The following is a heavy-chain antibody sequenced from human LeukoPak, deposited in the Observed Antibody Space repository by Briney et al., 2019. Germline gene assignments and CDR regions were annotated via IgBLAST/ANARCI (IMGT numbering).Heavy chain of an antibody. CDR3: ARGGYDFWSGSDAFDI. CDR2: IYHSGST. J-gene: IGHJ3*02. CDR1: GGSFSGYY. V-gene: IGHV4-34*01. D-gene: IGHD3-3*01. Sequence: SETLSLTCAVYGGSFSGYYWSWIRQPPGKGLEWIGYIYHSGSTYYNPSLKSRVTISVDRSKNQFSLKLSSVTAADTAVYYCARGGYDFWSGSDAFDIWGQGTMVTVSS.